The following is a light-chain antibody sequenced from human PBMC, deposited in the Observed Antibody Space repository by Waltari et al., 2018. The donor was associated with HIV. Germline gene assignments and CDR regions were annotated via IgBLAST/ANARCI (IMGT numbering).Light chain of an antibody. V-gene: IGKV4-1*01. Sequence: DIVMTQSPDSLAVSVGARATINCKSSQNILDISNNKNDLTWYQQKPGQAPKLLIYWASTRESGVPDRFRGSGSGTDFTLTISSLQAEDVAVYYCQQHFSTPWTFGQGTKVGIK. CDR1: QNILDISNNKND. CDR2: WAS. CDR3: QQHFSTPWT. J-gene: IGKJ1*01.